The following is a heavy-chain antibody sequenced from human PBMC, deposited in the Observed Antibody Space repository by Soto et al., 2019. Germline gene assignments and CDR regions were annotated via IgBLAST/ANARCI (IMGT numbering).Heavy chain of an antibody. J-gene: IGHJ6*02. V-gene: IGHV3-74*01. CDR2: INSDGSIT. CDR3: ARRDQIAYYYGMDV. CDR1: AFTFSSYW. Sequence: GGSLRLSCAASAFTFSSYWMNWVRQAPGKGPAWVSRINSDGSITGYADSVKGRFTISRDNAKNTLYLQMNSLSAEDTAVYYCARRDQIAYYYGMDVWGQGTTVTVSS. D-gene: IGHD2-21*01.